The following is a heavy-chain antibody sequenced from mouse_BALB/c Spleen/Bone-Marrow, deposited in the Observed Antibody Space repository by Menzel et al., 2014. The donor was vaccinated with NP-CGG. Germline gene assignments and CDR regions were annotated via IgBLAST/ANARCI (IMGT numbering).Heavy chain of an antibody. CDR2: IWAGGST. D-gene: IGHD2-4*01. CDR3: ASMITTAWFAY. V-gene: IGHV2-9*02. Sequence: VQLQQSGPGLVSPSQSLSVTCTVSGFSLTSYGLHWVRQPPGKGLEWLGVIWAGGSTNYNSALMSRLSISKDNSKNQVVLKMNSLQTDDTAMYDCASMITTAWFAYWGQGTLVTVSA. J-gene: IGHJ3*01. CDR1: GFSLTSYG.